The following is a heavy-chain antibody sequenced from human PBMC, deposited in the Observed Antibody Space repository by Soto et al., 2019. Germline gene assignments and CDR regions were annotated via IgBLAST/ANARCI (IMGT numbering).Heavy chain of an antibody. V-gene: IGHV3-30-3*02. Sequence: QPWGSLRLSCAASGFTFSSYAMHWVRQAPGKGLEWVAVISYDGSNKYYADSVKGRFTISRDNSKNTLYLQMNSLRAEDTAIYYCAKKVNSGSGSQFFDYWGQGTLVTVSS. CDR2: ISYDGSNK. D-gene: IGHD3-10*01. CDR1: GFTFSSYA. J-gene: IGHJ4*02. CDR3: AKKVNSGSGSQFFDY.